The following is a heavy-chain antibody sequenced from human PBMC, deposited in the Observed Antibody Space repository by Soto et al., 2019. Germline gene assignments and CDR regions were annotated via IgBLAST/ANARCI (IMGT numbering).Heavy chain of an antibody. CDR3: AKHLTYAYGDYVGYYYHGMDV. CDR2: ISGSGGST. Sequence: PGGSLRLSCAASGFTFSSYAMSWVRQAPGKGLEWVSAISGSGGSTYYADSVKGRFTISRDNSKNTLYLQMNSLRAEDTAVYYCAKHLTYAYGDYVGYYYHGMDVWGQGTTVTVSS. J-gene: IGHJ6*02. CDR1: GFTFSSYA. V-gene: IGHV3-23*01. D-gene: IGHD4-17*01.